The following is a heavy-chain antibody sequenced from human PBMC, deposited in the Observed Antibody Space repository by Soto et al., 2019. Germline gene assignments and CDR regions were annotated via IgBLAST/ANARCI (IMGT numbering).Heavy chain of an antibody. CDR1: GFTFSSYS. V-gene: IGHV3-21*01. CDR3: ARGGGTRGDPYYYYGMDV. D-gene: IGHD2-21*02. J-gene: IGHJ6*02. Sequence: PGGSLRLSCAASGFTFSSYSMNWVRQAPGKGLEWVSSISSSSSYIYYADSVKGRFTISRDNAKNSLYLQMNSLRAEDTAVYYCARGGGTRGDPYYYYGMDVWGQGTTVTVSS. CDR2: ISSSSSYI.